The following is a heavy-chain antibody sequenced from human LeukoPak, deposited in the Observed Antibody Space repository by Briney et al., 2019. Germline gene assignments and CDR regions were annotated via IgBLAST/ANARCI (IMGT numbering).Heavy chain of an antibody. CDR2: ICGRGGNT. Sequence: GGSLRLSCAASGFTLTSYAMSWVRQAPGKGLQWVSLICGRGGNTYYADSVKGRFTISRDNSKNTLYLQMNSLRAEDTAVYYRCVAKFALNWFDPWGQGTLVTVSS. V-gene: IGHV3-23*01. CDR3: CVAKFALNWFDP. J-gene: IGHJ5*02. D-gene: IGHD2-15*01. CDR1: GFTLTSYA.